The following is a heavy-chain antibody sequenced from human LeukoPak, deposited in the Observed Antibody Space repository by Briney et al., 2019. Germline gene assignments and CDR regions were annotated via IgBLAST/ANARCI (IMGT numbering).Heavy chain of an antibody. CDR3: ARHPTVITPDYYYYMDV. Sequence: GPVKVSCKASGYTFTGYHMHWVRRAPGQGLEWMGWINPNNGDTNYARKFQGRVTMTRDTSITTAYMELSRLKSDDTAVYYCARHPTVITPDYYYYMDVWGKGTTVTISS. V-gene: IGHV1-2*02. D-gene: IGHD4-23*01. CDR2: INPNNGDT. J-gene: IGHJ6*03. CDR1: GYTFTGYH.